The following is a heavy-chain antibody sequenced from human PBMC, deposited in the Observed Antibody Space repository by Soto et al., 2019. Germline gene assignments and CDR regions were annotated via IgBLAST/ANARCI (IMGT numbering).Heavy chain of an antibody. CDR1: GGTFSSYT. J-gene: IGHJ4*02. CDR3: ARAPNRCGGNSELPDY. CDR2: IIPILGIA. D-gene: IGHD2-21*02. V-gene: IGHV1-69*02. Sequence: QVQLVQSGAEVKKPGSSVKVSCKASGGTFSSYTISWVRQAPGQGLEWMGRIIPILGIANYAQKFQGRVTITADKSTSTAYMELSSLRSEDTAVYYCARAPNRCGGNSELPDYWGQGTLVTVSS.